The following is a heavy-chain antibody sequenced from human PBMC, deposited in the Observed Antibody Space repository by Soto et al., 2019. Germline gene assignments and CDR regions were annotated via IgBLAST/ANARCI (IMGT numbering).Heavy chain of an antibody. CDR2: ISSSGSTI. J-gene: IGHJ6*02. Sequence: GGSLRLSCAASGFTFSDYYMSWIRQAPGKGLEWVSYISSSGSTIYYADSVKGRFTISRDNAKNSLYLQMNSLRAEDTAVYYYARGPALFWSNDYVWGMDHGMDVWGQGTTVTVSS. CDR1: GFTFSDYY. CDR3: ARGPALFWSNDYVWGMDHGMDV. V-gene: IGHV3-11*01. D-gene: IGHD3-16*01.